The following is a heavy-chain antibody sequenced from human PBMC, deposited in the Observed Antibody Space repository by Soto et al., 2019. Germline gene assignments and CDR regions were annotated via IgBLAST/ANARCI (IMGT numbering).Heavy chain of an antibody. CDR1: GGSISTNKW. J-gene: IGHJ6*02. CDR2: IHHTGST. V-gene: IGHV4-4*02. D-gene: IGHD3-9*01. CDR3: VKFDYDYYALDV. Sequence: SETLSVISAVSGGSISTNKWWHWVRQSPGKGLEWIGEIHHTGSTNYNPSLKSRVSLSVDKSKNNFSLTLTSVTAADTAVYFCVKFDYDYYALDVWGQVTTVPVPS.